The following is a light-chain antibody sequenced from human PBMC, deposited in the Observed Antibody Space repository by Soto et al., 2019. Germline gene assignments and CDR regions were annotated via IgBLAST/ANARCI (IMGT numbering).Light chain of an antibody. J-gene: IGKJ1*01. CDR2: KVS. CDR3: MQGTHWPPT. Sequence: DVVMAQSPLSLPVTLGQPASISCRSSLSLVYTDGNTYLNWFQQRPGQSPRRLIYKVSNRDSGVPDRFSGSGSGTDFTLTISGVEAEDVGVYYCMQGTHWPPTFGQGTKVEIK. V-gene: IGKV2-30*01. CDR1: LSLVYTDGNTY.